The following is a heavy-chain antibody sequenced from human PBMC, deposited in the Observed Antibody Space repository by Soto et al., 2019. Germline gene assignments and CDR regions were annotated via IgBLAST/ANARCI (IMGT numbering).Heavy chain of an antibody. Sequence: GGSLRLSCAASGFTVSSNYMSWVRQAPGKGLEWVSVIYSSGSTYYADSVKGRFTISRDNSKNTPYLQMNSLRAEDTAVYYCARDALGGPTGYFDYWGQGTLVTVSS. V-gene: IGHV3-53*01. D-gene: IGHD2-15*01. CDR3: ARDALGGPTGYFDY. CDR2: IYSSGST. CDR1: GFTVSSNY. J-gene: IGHJ4*02.